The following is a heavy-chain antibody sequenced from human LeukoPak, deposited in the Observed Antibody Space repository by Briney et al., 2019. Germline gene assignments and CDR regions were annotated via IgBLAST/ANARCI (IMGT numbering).Heavy chain of an antibody. Sequence: GGSLRLSCAASGFTFSSYAMHWVRQAPGKGLEYVSAISSNGGSTYYANSVKGRFTISRDNSKNTLYLQMGSLRAEDMAVYYCARDRTMTTIYWYFDLWGRGTLVTVSS. J-gene: IGHJ2*01. CDR1: GFTFSSYA. CDR2: ISSNGGST. V-gene: IGHV3-64*01. D-gene: IGHD3-16*01. CDR3: ARDRTMTTIYWYFDL.